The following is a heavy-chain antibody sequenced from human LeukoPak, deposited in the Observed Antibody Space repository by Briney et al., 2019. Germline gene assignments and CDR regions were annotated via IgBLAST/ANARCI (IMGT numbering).Heavy chain of an antibody. CDR1: GGTFSSYA. D-gene: IGHD2-2*01. J-gene: IGHJ4*02. Sequence: GASVKVSCKASGGTFSSYAISWVRQAPGQGLEWMGGIIPIFGTANYAQKFQGRVTITADESTSTAYMELSSLRSEDTAVYYCARDDDCSSTSCYSDFDYWGQGTLVTVSS. CDR2: IIPIFGTA. CDR3: ARDDDCSSTSCYSDFDY. V-gene: IGHV1-69*01.